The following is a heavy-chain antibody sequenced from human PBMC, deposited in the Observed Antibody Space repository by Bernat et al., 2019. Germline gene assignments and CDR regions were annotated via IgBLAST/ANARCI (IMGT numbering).Heavy chain of an antibody. J-gene: IGHJ4*02. Sequence: QVQLQQWGAGLLKPPETLSLTCDVYGGSFSDYFWTWIRQPPGKGLEWIGEINRSGSISYSPSLKSRVTISVDTSKNQFSLKLNSVTAADTAVYYCARGLTGPRLGDWGQGTLVTVSS. D-gene: IGHD3-16*01. CDR1: GGSFSDYF. CDR3: ARGLTGPRLGD. V-gene: IGHV4-34*01. CDR2: INRSGSI.